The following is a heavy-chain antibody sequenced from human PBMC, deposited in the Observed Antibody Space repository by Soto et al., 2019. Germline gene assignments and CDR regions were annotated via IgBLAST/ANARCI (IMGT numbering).Heavy chain of an antibody. Sequence: ETLSLTCTVSGGSMSSNYWTWIRQSPGKGLEWIGYIYYTGSTKYNPSLKSRVTISLDTSKNQFSLRLTSVTSADTAVYYCARGGSYGDFFDYWGQGAQVTVSS. CDR1: GGSMSSNY. CDR2: IYYTGST. D-gene: IGHD4-17*01. J-gene: IGHJ4*02. CDR3: ARGGSYGDFFDY. V-gene: IGHV4-59*01.